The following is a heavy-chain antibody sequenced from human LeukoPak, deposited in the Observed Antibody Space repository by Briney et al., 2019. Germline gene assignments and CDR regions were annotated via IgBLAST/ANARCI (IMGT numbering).Heavy chain of an antibody. J-gene: IGHJ4*02. Sequence: GGSLRLSCAASGFTVSSNYMSWVRQAPGKGLEWVSVIYSGGSTYYADSVKGRFTISRDNSKNTLYLQMNSLRAEDTAVYYCAREGVDGSGSYYHYFDYWGQGTLVTVSS. V-gene: IGHV3-53*01. CDR3: AREGVDGSGSYYHYFDY. CDR1: GFTVSSNY. CDR2: IYSGGST. D-gene: IGHD3-10*01.